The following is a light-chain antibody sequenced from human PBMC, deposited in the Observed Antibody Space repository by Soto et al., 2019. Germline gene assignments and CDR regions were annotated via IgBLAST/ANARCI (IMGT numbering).Light chain of an antibody. CDR3: AAWDDRLSGVV. Sequence: QSVLTQPPSVSAAPRQRVTISCSGSSSNIGNTAVNWYQQLPGKAPKLLISYDDVLASGVSDRFSGSKSGTSASLAISGLQSEDVADYYCAAWDDRLSGVVFGGGTKVTVL. V-gene: IGLV1-36*01. CDR2: YDD. CDR1: SSNIGNTA. J-gene: IGLJ2*01.